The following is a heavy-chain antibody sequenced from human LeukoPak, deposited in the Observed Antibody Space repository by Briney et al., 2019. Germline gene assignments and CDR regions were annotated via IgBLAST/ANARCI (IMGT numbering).Heavy chain of an antibody. J-gene: IGHJ4*02. D-gene: IGHD3-10*01. V-gene: IGHV4-59*12. Sequence: KPSETLSLTCTVSGGSISSYYWSWIRQPPGKGLEWIGYIYYSGSTNYNPSLKSRVTISVDTSKNQFSLKLSSVTAADTAVYYCARDYGSGSYYLLPHFDYWGQGTLVTVSS. CDR1: GGSISSYY. CDR2: IYYSGST. CDR3: ARDYGSGSYYLLPHFDY.